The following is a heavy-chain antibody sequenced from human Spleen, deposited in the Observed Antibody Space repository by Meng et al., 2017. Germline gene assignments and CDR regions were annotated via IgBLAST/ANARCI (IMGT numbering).Heavy chain of an antibody. CDR3: ATSFWSGYSY. J-gene: IGHJ4*02. CDR1: CCSISIRNW. V-gene: IGHV4-4*02. Sequence: QLPLKHCGPVSVTPSGTLSLSCSVSCCSISIRNWWGWVRQPPGKGLECIGEIYHSGSTNYNPSLKSRVTISLDQSKNHFSLKLSSVTAADTAVYYCATSFWSGYSYWGQGTLVTVSS. CDR2: IYHSGST. D-gene: IGHD3-3*01.